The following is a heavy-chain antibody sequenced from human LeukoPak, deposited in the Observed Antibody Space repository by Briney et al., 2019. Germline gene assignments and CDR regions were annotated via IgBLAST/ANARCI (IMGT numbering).Heavy chain of an antibody. CDR1: GYRFTSYW. CDR2: IYPGDSDT. V-gene: IGHV5-51*01. J-gene: IGHJ4*02. D-gene: IGHD2-15*01. CDR3: ARTDSETKDLDY. Sequence: GGSLKISFKGFGYRFTSYWIGWVRQMPGKGLEWMGIIYPGDSDTRYSPSFQGQVTISADKTISTAYLQWSSLKASDTAIYYSARTDSETKDLDYWGQGTLVTVSS.